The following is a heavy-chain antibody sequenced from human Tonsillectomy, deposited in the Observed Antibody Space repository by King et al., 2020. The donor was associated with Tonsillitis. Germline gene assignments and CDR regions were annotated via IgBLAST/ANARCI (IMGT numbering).Heavy chain of an antibody. CDR1: GGSISSGSHY. J-gene: IGHJ4*02. CDR3: AGEPETPFRELLQGYFDS. V-gene: IGHV4-61*02. CDR2: VYTSGST. D-gene: IGHD3-10*01. Sequence: VQLQESGPGLVKPSQTLSLNCTVSGGSISSGSHYWRWIRQPAGKGLEWIGRVYTSGSTNYNPSLKGRVTISADPSKSQVSLTLSPVTAADTAVYFCAGEPETPFRELLQGYFDSWGQGTLVTVSS.